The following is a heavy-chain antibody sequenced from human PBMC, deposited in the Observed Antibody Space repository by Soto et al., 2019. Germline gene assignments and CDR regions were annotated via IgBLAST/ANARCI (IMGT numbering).Heavy chain of an antibody. Sequence: GSLRLSCAASGFTFSDYYMSWIRQAPGKGLEWVSYISSSSSYTNYADSVKGRFTISRDNAKNSLYLQMNSLRAEDTAVYYCARAPLSPNIVANVRAFDIWGQGTMVTVSS. D-gene: IGHD5-12*01. CDR2: ISSSSSYT. J-gene: IGHJ3*02. CDR3: ARAPLSPNIVANVRAFDI. CDR1: GFTFSDYY. V-gene: IGHV3-11*06.